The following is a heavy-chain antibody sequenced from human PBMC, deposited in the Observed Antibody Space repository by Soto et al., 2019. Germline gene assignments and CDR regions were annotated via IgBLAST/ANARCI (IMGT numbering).Heavy chain of an antibody. CDR2: IYWHDDK. CDR3: SHSASYYDIFTGQYFPRNFDY. J-gene: IGHJ4*02. Sequence: QITLKESGPTLVKPTQTLTLTCTFSGFSLRTSGVGVGWIRQPPGKALEWLALIYWHDDKRYSPSLQNRLTITNDTSKNQVVLTMTNLDPVDTATYYCSHSASYYDIFTGQYFPRNFDYWGQGTLVTVSS. D-gene: IGHD3-9*01. V-gene: IGHV2-5*01. CDR1: GFSLRTSGVG.